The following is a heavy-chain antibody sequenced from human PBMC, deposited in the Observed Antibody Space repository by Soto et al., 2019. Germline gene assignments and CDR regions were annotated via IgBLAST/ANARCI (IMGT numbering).Heavy chain of an antibody. J-gene: IGHJ6*02. V-gene: IGHV3-23*01. D-gene: IGHD3-10*01. CDR1: GFTFSSYA. CDR3: ARGDRGGSGSPASYYYSGLDV. Sequence: DVQLLESGGHLVQPGGSLRLSCAASGFTFSSYAMSWVRQAPGKGLEWVSSVSAGGDMTYYSDSVKGRFTISRDNSHNALFLQLNRLRTEGTALYYCARGDRGGSGSPASYYYSGLDVWGQGTTVTVS. CDR2: VSAGGDMT.